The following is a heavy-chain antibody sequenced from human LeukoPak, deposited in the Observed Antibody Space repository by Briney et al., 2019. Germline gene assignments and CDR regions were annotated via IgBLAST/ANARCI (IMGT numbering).Heavy chain of an antibody. Sequence: PSETLSLTCTVSGGSISSYYWNWIRQPPGKGLEWIGHIYYSGSTNYNPSLKSRVTISVDTSKNQFSLKLNSVTAADTAVYYCARVPPRSSGWYFFDYWGQGTLVTVSS. CDR2: IYYSGST. V-gene: IGHV4-59*01. D-gene: IGHD6-19*01. CDR1: GGSISSYY. J-gene: IGHJ4*02. CDR3: ARVPPRSSGWYFFDY.